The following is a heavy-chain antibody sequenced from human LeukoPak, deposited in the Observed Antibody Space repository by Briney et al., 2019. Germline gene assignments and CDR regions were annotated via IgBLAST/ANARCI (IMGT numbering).Heavy chain of an antibody. D-gene: IGHD3-9*01. V-gene: IGHV4-30-2*01. Sequence: PSETLSLTCAVSGGSISSGGYSWSWIRRPPGKGLEWIGYIYHSGSTYYNPSLKSRVTISVDRSKNQFSLKLSSVTAADTAVYYCARADYDILTGYPGAFDIWGQGTMVTVSS. CDR2: IYHSGST. CDR1: GGSISSGGYS. CDR3: ARADYDILTGYPGAFDI. J-gene: IGHJ3*02.